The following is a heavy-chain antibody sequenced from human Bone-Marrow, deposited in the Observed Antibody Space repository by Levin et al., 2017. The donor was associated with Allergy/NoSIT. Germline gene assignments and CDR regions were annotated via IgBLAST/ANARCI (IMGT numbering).Heavy chain of an antibody. J-gene: IGHJ4*02. CDR1: GDSISRFY. CDR3: ARATRSSLIYYFDY. V-gene: IGHV4-59*01. D-gene: IGHD6-13*01. CDR2: GFYSGTT. Sequence: SETLSLTCTVSGDSISRFYWSWIRQPPGRGLEWIGNGFYSGTTNYNPSLKSRVTILVDTSKNQFSLKLSSVTAADTAVYYCARATRSSLIYYFDYWGPGTLVTVSS.